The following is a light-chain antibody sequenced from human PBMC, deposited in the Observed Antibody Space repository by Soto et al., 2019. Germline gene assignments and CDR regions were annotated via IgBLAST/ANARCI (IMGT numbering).Light chain of an antibody. CDR3: QNCKSAVFT. V-gene: IGKV1-27*01. CDR1: QDIENY. Sequence: DIQMTQSPSSLSASVGDRVTITCRASQDIENYLAWYQQRPGKVPKLLIYGATTLQPGVPSRFSGSGSGTDFTLTISSLQPEVVATYYCQNCKSAVFTFGPGTKV. J-gene: IGKJ3*01. CDR2: GAT.